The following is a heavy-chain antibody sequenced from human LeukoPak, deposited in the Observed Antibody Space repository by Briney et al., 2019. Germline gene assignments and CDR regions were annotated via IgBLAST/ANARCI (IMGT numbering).Heavy chain of an antibody. V-gene: IGHV4-39*01. Sequence: SETLSLTCTVSGGSISSSSYYWGWIRQPPGKGLEWIGSIYYSGSTYYNPSLKSRVTISVDTSKNQFPLKLSSVTAADTAVYYCARPRLCSGGSCYWFDPWGQGTLVTVSS. CDR2: IYYSGST. CDR1: GGSISSSSYY. CDR3: ARPRLCSGGSCYWFDP. J-gene: IGHJ5*02. D-gene: IGHD2-15*01.